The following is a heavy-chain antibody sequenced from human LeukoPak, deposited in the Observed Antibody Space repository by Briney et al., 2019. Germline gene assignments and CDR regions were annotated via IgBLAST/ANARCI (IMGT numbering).Heavy chain of an antibody. D-gene: IGHD6-13*01. Sequence: PSETLSLTCSVSGGSISSYYWSWIRQPPGKGLEWIGYIYYSGSTNYNPSLKSRVTISVDTSKNQFSLKLSSVTAADTAVYYCAREAQQQLGYYFDYWGQGTLVTVSS. CDR2: IYYSGST. J-gene: IGHJ4*02. CDR3: AREAQQQLGYYFDY. CDR1: GGSISSYY. V-gene: IGHV4-59*01.